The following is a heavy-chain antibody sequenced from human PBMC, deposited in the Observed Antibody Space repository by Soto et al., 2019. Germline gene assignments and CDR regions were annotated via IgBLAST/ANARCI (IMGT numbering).Heavy chain of an antibody. CDR2: ISNDGSST. J-gene: IGHJ1*01. Sequence: EVQLVESGGGLVQPGGSLRLSCVASGFTLSSYWMHWVRQAPGKGLVWVSSISNDGSSTSYADPVKGRFTISRDNAKNTLYLQMNSLRAEDTAVYYCARLPNKSPQNWGQGTLVIVSP. CDR1: GFTLSSYW. V-gene: IGHV3-74*01. CDR3: ARLPNKSPQN.